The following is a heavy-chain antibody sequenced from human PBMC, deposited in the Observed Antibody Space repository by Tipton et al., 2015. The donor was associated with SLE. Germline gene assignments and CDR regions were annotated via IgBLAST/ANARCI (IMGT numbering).Heavy chain of an antibody. V-gene: IGHV4-39*07. D-gene: IGHD1-26*01. CDR1: GGSISSSSYY. CDR2: VYYSGST. CDR3: ASRRREWDHGKAFDI. Sequence: LRLSCTVSGGSISSSSYYWGWIRQPPGKGLEWIGSVYYSGSTYYNPSLKSRVTISVDTSKNQFSLKLSSVTAADTAVYYCASRRREWDHGKAFDIWGQGTMVTVSS. J-gene: IGHJ3*02.